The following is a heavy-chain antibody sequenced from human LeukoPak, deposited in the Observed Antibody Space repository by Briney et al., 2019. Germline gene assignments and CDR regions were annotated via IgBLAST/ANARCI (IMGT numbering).Heavy chain of an antibody. J-gene: IGHJ4*02. Sequence: PVKVSCKASGGTFSSYAISWVRQAPGQGLEWMGGIIPIFGTANYAQKFQGRVTITTDESTSTAYMELSSLRSEDTAVYYCARDREGYNAYDYWGQGTLVTVSS. CDR3: ARDREGYNAYDY. CDR2: IIPIFGTA. V-gene: IGHV1-69*05. CDR1: GGTFSSYA. D-gene: IGHD5-24*01.